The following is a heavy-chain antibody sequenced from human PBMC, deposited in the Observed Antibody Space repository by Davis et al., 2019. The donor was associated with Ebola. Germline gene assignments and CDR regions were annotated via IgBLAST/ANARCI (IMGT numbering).Heavy chain of an antibody. D-gene: IGHD3-3*01. J-gene: IGHJ4*02. CDR2: VSGSGDST. CDR3: ARDLAYDLWSGYTGDY. CDR1: GFTFTSDA. V-gene: IGHV3-23*01. Sequence: GESLKISCAASGFTFTSDAMSWVRQAPGKGPEWVSIVSGSGDSTYYADSVKGRFTISRDNSKNTLYLQMNSLRVEDTAVYYCARDLAYDLWSGYTGDYWGQGTLVTVSS.